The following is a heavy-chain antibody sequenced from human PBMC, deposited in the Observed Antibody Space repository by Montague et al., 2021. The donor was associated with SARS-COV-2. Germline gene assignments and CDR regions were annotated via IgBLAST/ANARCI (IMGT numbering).Heavy chain of an antibody. CDR2: IYYSGST. CDR1: GGSISSSSYY. CDR3: ARDLAGYYGSGSYGGMDV. Sequence: SETLSLTCTVSGGSISSSSYYWGRIRQPPGKGLEWIGSIYYSGSTYYNPSLKSRVTISVDTSKNQFSLKLSPVTAADTAVYYCARDLAGYYGSGSYGGMDVWGQGTTVTVSS. D-gene: IGHD3-10*01. J-gene: IGHJ6*02. V-gene: IGHV4-39*07.